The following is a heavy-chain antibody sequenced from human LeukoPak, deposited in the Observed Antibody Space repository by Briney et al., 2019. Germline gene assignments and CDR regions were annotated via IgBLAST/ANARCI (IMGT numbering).Heavy chain of an antibody. J-gene: IGHJ3*02. Sequence: GGSLRLPCAASGFTFSSYWMHWVRQAPGKGLVWVSRINSDGSSTSYADSVKGRFTISRDNAKNTLYLQMNSLRAEDTAVYYCARDLRVKPYYYDSSGYWGAFDIWGQGTMVTVSS. CDR2: INSDGSST. CDR1: GFTFSSYW. V-gene: IGHV3-74*01. CDR3: ARDLRVKPYYYDSSGYWGAFDI. D-gene: IGHD3-22*01.